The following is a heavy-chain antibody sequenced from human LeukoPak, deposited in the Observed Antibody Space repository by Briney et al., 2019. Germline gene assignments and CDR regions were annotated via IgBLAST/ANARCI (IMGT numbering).Heavy chain of an antibody. CDR2: IYHSGST. V-gene: IGHV4-4*02. CDR3: ASRITMRVSLGYFDL. J-gene: IGHJ2*01. CDR1: GGSISSTNW. D-gene: IGHD3-22*01. Sequence: PSETLSLTCAVSGGSISSTNWWSWVRQPPGKGLEWIGEIYHSGSTNYNPSLKSRVTISVDKSKNQFSLKLSSVTAADTAVYYCASRITMRVSLGYFDLRGRGTLVTVSS.